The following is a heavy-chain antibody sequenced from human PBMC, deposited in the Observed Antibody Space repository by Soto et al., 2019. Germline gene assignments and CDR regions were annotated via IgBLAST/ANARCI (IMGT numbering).Heavy chain of an antibody. Sequence: QITLKESGPTLVKPTQTLTLTCTFSGFSLSTSGVGVGWIRQPPGKALEWLALIYWDDDKRYSPSLKCRLTITKDTSKHQVVLTMTNMDPVDTATYYCAHRRGSGSRRYFDYWGQGTLVTVSS. D-gene: IGHD1-26*01. CDR1: GFSLSTSGVG. CDR3: AHRRGSGSRRYFDY. J-gene: IGHJ4*02. CDR2: IYWDDDK. V-gene: IGHV2-5*02.